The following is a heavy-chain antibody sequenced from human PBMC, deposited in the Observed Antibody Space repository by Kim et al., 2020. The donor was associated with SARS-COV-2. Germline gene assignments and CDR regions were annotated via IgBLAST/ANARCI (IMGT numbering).Heavy chain of an antibody. J-gene: IGHJ3*02. Sequence: SETLSLTCAVYGGSFSGYYWSWIRQPPGKGLEWIGEINHSGSTNYNPSLKSRVTISVDTSKNQFSLKLSSVTAADTAVYYCARGPNLVPAAIERAFDIWG. D-gene: IGHD2-2*02. CDR2: INHSGST. V-gene: IGHV4-34*01. CDR1: GGSFSGYY. CDR3: ARGPNLVPAAIERAFDI.